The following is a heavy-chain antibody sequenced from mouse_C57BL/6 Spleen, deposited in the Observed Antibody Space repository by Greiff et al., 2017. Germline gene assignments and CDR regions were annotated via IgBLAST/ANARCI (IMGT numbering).Heavy chain of an antibody. CDR3: ARKGPGYFDY. CDR2: IYPSDSET. J-gene: IGHJ2*01. CDR1: GYTFTSYW. Sequence: QVQLQQSGAELVRPGSSVKLSCKASGYTFTSYWMDWVKQRPGQGLEWIGNIYPSDSETHYNQKFKDKATLTVAKSSSTAYMQLSSLTSEDSAVYYCARKGPGYFDYWGQGTTLTVSS. V-gene: IGHV1-61*01.